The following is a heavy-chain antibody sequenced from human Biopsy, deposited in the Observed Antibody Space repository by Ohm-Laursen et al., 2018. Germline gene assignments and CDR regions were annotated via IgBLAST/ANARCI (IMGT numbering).Heavy chain of an antibody. D-gene: IGHD2/OR15-2a*01. Sequence: SVTLSLTCSVSGGSISSDYWSWIRQTPGKGLEWVGYIYYSGSTNYNPSLKSRITISVDTSKNQFSLRLNSVTAADTAVYYCARATNSTGWPYYYFYGMDVWGQGTTVTVSS. CDR3: ARATNSTGWPYYYFYGMDV. CDR2: IYYSGST. J-gene: IGHJ6*02. CDR1: GGSISSDY. V-gene: IGHV4-59*01.